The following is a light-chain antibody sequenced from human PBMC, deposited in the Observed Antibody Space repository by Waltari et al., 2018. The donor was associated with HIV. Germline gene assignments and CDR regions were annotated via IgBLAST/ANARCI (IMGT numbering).Light chain of an antibody. J-gene: IGLJ2*01. Sequence: SSVLTQPPSVSVAPGKTASITCGGTNIVHWYQQTPGQALVLVIDDDSDRPSGVPERFSGSNSGNTATLTISRVEAGDEADYYCQVWDSTTNHVVFGGGTKLTV. V-gene: IGLV3-21*04. CDR1: NI. CDR2: DDS. CDR3: QVWDSTTNHVV.